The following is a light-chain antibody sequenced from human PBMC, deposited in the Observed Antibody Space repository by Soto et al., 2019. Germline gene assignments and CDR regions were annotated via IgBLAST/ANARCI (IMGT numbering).Light chain of an antibody. V-gene: IGKV3-11*01. CDR2: DAA. CDR3: QQRSNWPPYT. Sequence: EIVLTQSPATLSLSPGERATLSCRASQSVSSYLAWYQQQPGQAPRLLIYDAANRATGIPARFSGSGSGTDVTLPISSLEPEDFAVYYCQQRSNWPPYTFGQGTKLEIK. CDR1: QSVSSY. J-gene: IGKJ2*01.